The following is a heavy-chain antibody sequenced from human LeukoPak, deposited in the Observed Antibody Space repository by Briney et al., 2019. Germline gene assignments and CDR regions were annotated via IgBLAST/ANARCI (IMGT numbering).Heavy chain of an antibody. Sequence: PSETLSLTCTVSGGSISSYYWSWIRQPAGKGLEWIGRIYTSGSTNYNPSLKSRVTMSVDTSKNQFSLKLSSVTAADTAVYYCARDERSSSAYYYYMDVWGKGTTVTASS. CDR3: ARDERSSSAYYYYMDV. D-gene: IGHD6-6*01. V-gene: IGHV4-4*07. CDR1: GGSISSYY. J-gene: IGHJ6*03. CDR2: IYTSGST.